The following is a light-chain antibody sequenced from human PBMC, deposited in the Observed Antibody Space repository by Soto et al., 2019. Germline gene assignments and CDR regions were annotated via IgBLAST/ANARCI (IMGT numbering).Light chain of an antibody. Sequence: EIVLTQSPATLSLSPGDRATLSCRASQNVRSDYFAWYQQKPGQAPRVIIFGVSTRASATPDRFRGSGSGTYFTLIISRLEPDDVALYYCQQYGNSPLTFGGGTKVE. CDR3: QQYGNSPLT. V-gene: IGKV3-20*01. J-gene: IGKJ4*01. CDR1: QNVRSDY. CDR2: GVS.